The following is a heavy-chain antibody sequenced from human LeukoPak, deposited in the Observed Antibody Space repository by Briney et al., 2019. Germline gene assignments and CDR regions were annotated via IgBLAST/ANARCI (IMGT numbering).Heavy chain of an antibody. V-gene: IGHV1-69*04. CDR2: IIPILGIA. Sequence: ASVKVSCKASGGTFSSYAISWVRQAPGQGLEWMGRIIPILGIANYAQKFQGRVTITADKSTSTAYTELSSLRSEDTAVYYCARARHDLWFGELYYFDYWGQGTLVTVSS. CDR1: GGTFSSYA. D-gene: IGHD3-10*01. CDR3: ARARHDLWFGELYYFDY. J-gene: IGHJ4*02.